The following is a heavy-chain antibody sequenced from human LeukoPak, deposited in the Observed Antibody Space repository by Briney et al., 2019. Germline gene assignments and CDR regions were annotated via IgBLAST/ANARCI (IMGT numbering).Heavy chain of an antibody. Sequence: GESLKISCKGSGYSFTSYWIGWARQMPGKGLEWMGIIYPGDSDTRYSPSFQGQVTISADKSISTAYLQWSSLKASDTAMYYCARLYYYDSSGYHSPNWFDPWGQGTLVTVSS. CDR2: IYPGDSDT. CDR1: GYSFTSYW. J-gene: IGHJ5*02. D-gene: IGHD3-22*01. V-gene: IGHV5-51*01. CDR3: ARLYYYDSSGYHSPNWFDP.